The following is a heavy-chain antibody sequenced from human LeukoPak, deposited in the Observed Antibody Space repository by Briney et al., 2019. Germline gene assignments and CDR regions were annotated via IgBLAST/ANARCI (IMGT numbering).Heavy chain of an antibody. J-gene: IGHJ6*03. CDR1: GFTFSSYT. CDR2: ISSGASYI. D-gene: IGHD1-14*01. Sequence: GGSLRLSCAASGFTFSSYTMTWVRQAPGKGLEWVSSISSGASYIYYADSLKGRFTISRDNAKNSLFLQMNSLRAEDTAVYYCARATGYYYMDVWGKGTTVTVSS. V-gene: IGHV3-21*01. CDR3: ARATGYYYMDV.